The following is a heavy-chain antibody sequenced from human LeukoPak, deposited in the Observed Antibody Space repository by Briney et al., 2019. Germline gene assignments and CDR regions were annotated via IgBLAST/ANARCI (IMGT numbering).Heavy chain of an antibody. Sequence: SETLSLTCTVSGGSISSYYCSWIRQPPGKGLEWIGYIYYSGSTNFNPSLESRVTISVDTSKNQFSLKLSSVTAADTAVYYCARASSGWPRAHFDYWGQGTLVTVSS. CDR2: IYYSGST. CDR1: GGSISSYY. D-gene: IGHD6-19*01. CDR3: ARASSGWPRAHFDY. J-gene: IGHJ4*02. V-gene: IGHV4-59*01.